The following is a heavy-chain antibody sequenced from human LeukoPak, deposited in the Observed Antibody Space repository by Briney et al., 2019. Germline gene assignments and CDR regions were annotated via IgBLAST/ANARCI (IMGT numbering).Heavy chain of an antibody. J-gene: IGHJ4*02. Sequence: SETLSLTCTVSGGSISTYSWSWLRHPPGTALAWIGYIYYSGSTNYNPSLKSRVTMSVDTSKNQFSLKLTSVTAADTAVYYCARDYSNYIMDYWGQGTLVTVSS. D-gene: IGHD4-11*01. CDR1: GGSISTYS. CDR3: ARDYSNYIMDY. CDR2: IYYSGST. V-gene: IGHV4-59*01.